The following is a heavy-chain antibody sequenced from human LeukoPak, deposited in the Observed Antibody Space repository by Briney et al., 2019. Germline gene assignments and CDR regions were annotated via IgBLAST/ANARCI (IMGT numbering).Heavy chain of an antibody. J-gene: IGHJ6*03. V-gene: IGHV4-59*01. Sequence: SETLSLXCTVSGGSISSYYWSWIRQPPGKGLEWIGYIYYSGSTNYNPSLKSRVTISVDTSKNQFSLKLSSVTAADTAVYYCARDRPWTSDYYYMDVWGKGTTVTVSS. CDR1: GGSISSYY. CDR3: ARDRPWTSDYYYMDV. D-gene: IGHD1-1*01. CDR2: IYYSGST.